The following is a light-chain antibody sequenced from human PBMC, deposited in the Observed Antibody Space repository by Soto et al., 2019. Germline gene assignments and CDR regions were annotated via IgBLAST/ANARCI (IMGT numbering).Light chain of an antibody. CDR2: RIF. CDR3: LQHYSWPWT. J-gene: IGKJ1*01. V-gene: IGKV3-15*01. Sequence: SPCTPSLYKEDTATLSCRASQSLGSDLDWFHQKPGQAPRLVLLRIFTRAIGVPARFSGSGSETEFTLTICGLQSEDSVVYYCLQHYSWPWTFGQGTKV. CDR1: QSLGSD.